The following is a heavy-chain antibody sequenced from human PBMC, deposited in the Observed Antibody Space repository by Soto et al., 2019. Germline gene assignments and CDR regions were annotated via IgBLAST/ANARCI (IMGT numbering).Heavy chain of an antibody. Sequence: GGSLRLSCAASGFTFSSYGMHWVRQAPGKGLEWVAVISYDGSNKYYADSVKGRFTISRDNSKNTLNLQMNSLRAEDTAVYYCAKDINRLMVRGVNNPYYFDYWGQGTLVTVSS. D-gene: IGHD3-10*01. CDR1: GFTFSSYG. CDR2: ISYDGSNK. CDR3: AKDINRLMVRGVNNPYYFDY. V-gene: IGHV3-30*18. J-gene: IGHJ4*02.